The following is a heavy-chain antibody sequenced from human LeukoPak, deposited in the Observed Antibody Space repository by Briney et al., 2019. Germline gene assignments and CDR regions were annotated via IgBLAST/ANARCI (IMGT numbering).Heavy chain of an antibody. D-gene: IGHD3-3*01. CDR1: GYTFTGYY. J-gene: IGHJ4*02. V-gene: IGHV1-2*02. CDR2: ISPNSGGT. Sequence: ASVKVSCKASGYTFTGYYMHWVRQAPGQGLEWMGWISPNSGGTNYAQKFQGRVTMTRDTSISTAYMELSRLRSDDTAVYYCARDQTGYDFWSGYYKYYFDYWGQGTLVTVSS. CDR3: ARDQTGYDFWSGYYKYYFDY.